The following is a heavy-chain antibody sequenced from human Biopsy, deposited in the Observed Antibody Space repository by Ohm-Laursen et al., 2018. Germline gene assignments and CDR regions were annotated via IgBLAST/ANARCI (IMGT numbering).Heavy chain of an antibody. J-gene: IGHJ4*02. Sequence: ASVKVSCKASGYTFTNYYMHWVRQAPGQGLEWMGIINPSGGDTTYAQNFQGRLIMTRDMSTSTVYMELSSLTSEDTAEYSCARTDDFNFDFDYWGQGTLVTVSS. V-gene: IGHV1-46*01. CDR1: GYTFTNYY. D-gene: IGHD5-24*01. CDR2: INPSGGDT. CDR3: ARTDDFNFDFDY.